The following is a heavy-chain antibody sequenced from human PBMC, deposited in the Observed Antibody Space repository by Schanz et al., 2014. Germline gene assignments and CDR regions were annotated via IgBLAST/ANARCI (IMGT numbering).Heavy chain of an antibody. CDR3: ARAHGNNWYGKGLDY. J-gene: IGHJ4*02. Sequence: QVQLLQFGGGVVQPGRSLRLSCAASGFTFSSYAMHWVRQAPGKGLEWVALISYDGSNKYYADSVKGRFTISRDNSKNTLYLQMNSLRAEDTAVYFCARAHGNNWYGKGLDYWGQGTQVTVSS. CDR2: ISYDGSNK. CDR1: GFTFSSYA. D-gene: IGHD1-1*01. V-gene: IGHV3-30-3*01.